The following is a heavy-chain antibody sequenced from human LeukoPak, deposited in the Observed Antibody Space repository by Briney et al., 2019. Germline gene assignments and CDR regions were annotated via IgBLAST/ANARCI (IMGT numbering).Heavy chain of an antibody. Sequence: PSETLSLTCAVYGGSFSGYYWSWIRQHPGKGLEWIGYIYYSGSTYYNPSLKSRVTISVDTSKNQFSLKLSSVTAADTAVYYCASQISSSSADWFDPWGQGTLVTVSS. J-gene: IGHJ5*02. CDR2: IYYSGST. V-gene: IGHV4-31*11. CDR3: ASQISSSSADWFDP. CDR1: GGSFSGYY. D-gene: IGHD6-6*01.